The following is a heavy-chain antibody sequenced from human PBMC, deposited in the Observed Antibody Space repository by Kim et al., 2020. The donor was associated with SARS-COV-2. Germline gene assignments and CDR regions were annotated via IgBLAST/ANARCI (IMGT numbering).Heavy chain of an antibody. D-gene: IGHD3-22*01. V-gene: IGHV3-48*02. J-gene: IGHJ4*02. CDR3: AREGYYDSSGYSDY. Sequence: ADSCRGRFTVSRDTATKSVYLKMNSLGDEDTAVYYCAREGYYDSSGYSDYWGQGTLVTVSS.